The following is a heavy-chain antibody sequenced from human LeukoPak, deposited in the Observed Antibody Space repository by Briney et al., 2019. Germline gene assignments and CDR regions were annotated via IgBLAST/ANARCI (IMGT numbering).Heavy chain of an antibody. Sequence: GGSLRLSCVASGITFSNYAVSWVRQAPEKGLDWVSVISGSAHKIRYADSVKGRFTISRDNSENIVYLQMNNLRVEDTAVYYCARKEGTHWGQGTLVTVSS. J-gene: IGHJ4*02. CDR1: GITFSNYA. CDR3: ARKEGTH. V-gene: IGHV3-23*01. CDR2: ISGSAHKI. D-gene: IGHD1-1*01.